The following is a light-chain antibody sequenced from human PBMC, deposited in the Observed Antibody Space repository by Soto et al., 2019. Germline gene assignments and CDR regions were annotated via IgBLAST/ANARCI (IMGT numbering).Light chain of an antibody. CDR1: SSDVGGYIY. J-gene: IGLJ3*02. CDR2: DVS. CDR3: CSYAGNKTVV. Sequence: QSALTQPRSVSGSPGQSVTISCTGTSSDVGGYIYVSWYQQYPAKAPKVMIYDVSRRPSGVPDRFSGSKSGNTASLTISGLQAEDEAVYYCCSYAGNKTVVFDGGTKLTVL. V-gene: IGLV2-11*01.